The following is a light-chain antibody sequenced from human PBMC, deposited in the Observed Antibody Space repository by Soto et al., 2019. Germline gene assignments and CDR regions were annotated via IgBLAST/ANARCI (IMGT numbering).Light chain of an antibody. V-gene: IGKV3-20*01. CDR2: GAS. CDR3: QQYGSSPPFT. CDR1: QSVSSRY. Sequence: EIVLTPSPGTLSLSPGERATLSCRASQSVSSRYLAWYQQKPGQAPRLLMYGASNRATGIPDRFSGSGSGTDFTLTISRLEPEDFAVYFCQQYGSSPPFTFGQGTKVDIK. J-gene: IGKJ2*01.